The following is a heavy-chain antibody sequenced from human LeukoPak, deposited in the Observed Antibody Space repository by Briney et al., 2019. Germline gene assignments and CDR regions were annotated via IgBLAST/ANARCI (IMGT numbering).Heavy chain of an antibody. D-gene: IGHD3-22*01. CDR1: GGSISSSSYY. V-gene: IGHV4-39*01. Sequence: PSETLSLTCTVSGGSISSSSYYWGWIRQPPGKGLEWIGSIYYSGSTYYNPSLKSRVTISVDTSKNQLSLKLSSVTAADTAVYYCARHQPDSSGYLIYFDHWGQGTVVTVSS. CDR2: IYYSGST. J-gene: IGHJ4*02. CDR3: ARHQPDSSGYLIYFDH.